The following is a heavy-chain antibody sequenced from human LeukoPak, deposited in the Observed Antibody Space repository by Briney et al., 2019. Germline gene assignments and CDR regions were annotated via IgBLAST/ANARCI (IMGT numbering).Heavy chain of an antibody. Sequence: GGSLRLSCTASGFTFGDYAMSWVRQAPGKGLEWVSAIGGSDGSTYHAASVKGRFTISRDNSKNTLYLQMNRLRAEDTAVYYCARFPGTYYYGSGLDFWGQGTLVTVSS. D-gene: IGHD3-10*01. CDR1: GFTFGDYA. CDR2: IGGSDGST. J-gene: IGHJ4*02. CDR3: ARFPGTYYYGSGLDF. V-gene: IGHV3-23*01.